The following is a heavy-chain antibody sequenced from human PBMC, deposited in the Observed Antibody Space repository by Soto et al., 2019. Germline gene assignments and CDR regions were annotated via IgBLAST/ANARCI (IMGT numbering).Heavy chain of an antibody. D-gene: IGHD3-10*01. J-gene: IGHJ5*02. Sequence: ASVKVSCKASGYTFTSYGISWVRQAPGQGLEWMGWISAYNGNTNDAQKLQGRVTMTTDTSTSTAYMELRSLRSDDTAVYYCARDRARDDFWSGYYDPDITMVRGVITMGWFDPWGQGTLVTVSS. CDR2: ISAYNGNT. V-gene: IGHV1-18*01. CDR3: ARDRARDDFWSGYYDPDITMVRGVITMGWFDP. CDR1: GYTFTSYG.